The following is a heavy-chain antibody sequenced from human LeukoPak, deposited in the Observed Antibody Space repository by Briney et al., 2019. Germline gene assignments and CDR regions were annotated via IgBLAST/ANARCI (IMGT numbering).Heavy chain of an antibody. D-gene: IGHD3-22*01. V-gene: IGHV3-23*01. CDR3: AKGPSHSSGYYLPVY. Sequence: GGSLGLSCAASGFTFSSYAMSWVRQAPGKGLEWVSAISGSGGSTYYADSVKGRFTISRDNSKNTLYLQMNSLRAEDTAVYYCAKGPSHSSGYYLPVYWGQGTLVTVSS. CDR2: ISGSGGST. J-gene: IGHJ4*02. CDR1: GFTFSSYA.